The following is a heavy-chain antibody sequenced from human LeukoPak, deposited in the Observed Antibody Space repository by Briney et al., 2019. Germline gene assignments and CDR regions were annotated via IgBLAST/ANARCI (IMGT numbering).Heavy chain of an antibody. J-gene: IGHJ5*02. CDR3: ARDPREWELLNWFDP. Sequence: GGSLRLSCAASGFTFSSYAMHWVRQAPGKGLEWVAVISYDGSNKYYADSVKGRFTISRDNSKNTLHLQMNSLRAEDTAVYYCARDPREWELLNWFDPWGQGTLVTVSS. D-gene: IGHD1-26*01. V-gene: IGHV3-30*04. CDR2: ISYDGSNK. CDR1: GFTFSSYA.